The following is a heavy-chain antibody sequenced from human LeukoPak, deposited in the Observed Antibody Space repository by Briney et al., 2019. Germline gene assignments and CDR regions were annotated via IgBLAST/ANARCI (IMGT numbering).Heavy chain of an antibody. D-gene: IGHD1-26*01. CDR2: IYNNEDI. Sequence: AETLSLTCTASGDSISSYYRSWIRQPPGKGLEWLGYIYNNEDISYNPSLKSRVTISLDTSKNQFSLKLRSVTAADTAVYYCASSMYVGNVDYWGQGTLVTVSS. V-gene: IGHV4-59*01. J-gene: IGHJ4*02. CDR1: GDSISSYY. CDR3: ASSMYVGNVDY.